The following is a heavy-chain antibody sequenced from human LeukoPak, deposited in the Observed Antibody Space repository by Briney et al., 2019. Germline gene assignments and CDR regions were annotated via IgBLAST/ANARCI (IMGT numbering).Heavy chain of an antibody. Sequence: GGSLRLSCAASGFTFSSYWMIWVRQAPGKGLEWVANIKQDESEKYVDSLKGRFTISRDNAKNSLYLQMNSLRAEDTAVYYCARDKIEGPTKLDYWGQGILVTVSS. J-gene: IGHJ4*02. CDR3: ARDKIEGPTKLDY. CDR2: IKQDESEK. CDR1: GFTFSSYW. D-gene: IGHD1-1*01. V-gene: IGHV3-7*01.